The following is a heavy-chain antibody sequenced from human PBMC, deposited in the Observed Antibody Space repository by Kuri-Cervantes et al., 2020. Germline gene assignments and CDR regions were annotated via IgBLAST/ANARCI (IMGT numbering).Heavy chain of an antibody. D-gene: IGHD3-22*01. J-gene: IGHJ6*03. V-gene: IGHV1-18*01. CDR1: GYTFTSYG. Sequence: ASVKVSCKASGYTFTSYGISWVRQAPGQGPEWMGWISAYNGNTNYAQKLQGRVTMTTDTSTSTAYMELRSLRSDDTAVYYCAREGQLTTSYYYYYMDVWGKGTTVTVSS. CDR2: ISAYNGNT. CDR3: AREGQLTTSYYYYYMDV.